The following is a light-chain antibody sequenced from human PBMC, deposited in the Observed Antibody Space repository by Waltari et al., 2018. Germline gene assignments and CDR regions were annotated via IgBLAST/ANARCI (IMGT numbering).Light chain of an antibody. J-gene: IGKJ1*01. V-gene: IGKV3-20*01. Sequence: EIVLTQSPGTLSLSPGERATLSCRASQSVGRTLAWYQQRPGQAPRLLMYGASSRAANIPDRFAGSGSGTDFSLTINRLEPEDFAVYYCQHYLRLPASFGQGTKVEIK. CDR1: QSVGRT. CDR3: QHYLRLPAS. CDR2: GAS.